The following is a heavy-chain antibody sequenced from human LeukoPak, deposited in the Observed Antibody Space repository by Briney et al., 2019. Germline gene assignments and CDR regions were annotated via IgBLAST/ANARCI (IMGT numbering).Heavy chain of an antibody. CDR3: AKARAFDI. Sequence: PGGSLRLSCAASGFTFDDYAMHWVRQAPGKGLEWVSGISWNSGSIGYADSVKGRFTISRDNAKNSLYLQMNSLRAEDTALYYCAKARAFDIWGQGTMVTVSS. J-gene: IGHJ3*02. D-gene: IGHD6-6*01. V-gene: IGHV3-9*01. CDR2: ISWNSGSI. CDR1: GFTFDDYA.